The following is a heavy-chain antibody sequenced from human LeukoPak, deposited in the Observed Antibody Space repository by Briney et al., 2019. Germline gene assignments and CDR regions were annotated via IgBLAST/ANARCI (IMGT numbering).Heavy chain of an antibody. CDR1: GFTFSSYD. Sequence: GGSLRLSCAASGFTFSSYDMHWVRQATGKGLEWVSAISTAGDTYYPGSVKGRFTISRENAKNSLYLQMNSLRAGDTAVYYCARGGRYDILTGYHNFDYWGQGTLVTVSS. J-gene: IGHJ4*02. CDR3: ARGGRYDILTGYHNFDY. D-gene: IGHD3-9*01. V-gene: IGHV3-13*01. CDR2: ISTAGDT.